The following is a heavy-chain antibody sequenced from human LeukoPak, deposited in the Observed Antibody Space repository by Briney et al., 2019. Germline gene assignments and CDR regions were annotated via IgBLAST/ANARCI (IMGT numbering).Heavy chain of an antibody. CDR2: TSKDGSHT. CDR1: GLTFSDFW. D-gene: IGHD6-25*01. V-gene: IGHV3-74*01. J-gene: IGHJ4*02. Sequence: GGSLRLSRAASGLTFSDFWMHWVRQAPGKGPEWLSRTSKDGSHTVYADSAKGRFTASRDNTKNTVYLEVTNLRPEDTAVYYCTRGGYSGSYYRFSWGQGTPVTVAS. CDR3: TRGGYSGSYYRFS.